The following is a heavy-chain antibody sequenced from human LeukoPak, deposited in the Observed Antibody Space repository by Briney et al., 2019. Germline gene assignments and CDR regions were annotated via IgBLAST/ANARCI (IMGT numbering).Heavy chain of an antibody. D-gene: IGHD5-18*01. CDR3: ARASGDIVETATMGSY. Sequence: GGSLRLSCAASGFTFSSYWMSCVRQAPGKGLEWVANIKQDGSEKYYVDSVKGRFTISRDNAKNSLYLQMNSLRAEDTAVYYCARASGDIVETATMGSYWGQGTLVTVSS. CDR1: GFTFSSYW. J-gene: IGHJ4*02. CDR2: IKQDGSEK. V-gene: IGHV3-7*01.